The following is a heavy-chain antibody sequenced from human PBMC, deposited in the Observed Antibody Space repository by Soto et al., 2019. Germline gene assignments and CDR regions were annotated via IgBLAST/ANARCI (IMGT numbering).Heavy chain of an antibody. J-gene: IGHJ4*02. Sequence: GASVKVSCKASGYTFTGYYMHWVRQAPGQGLEWMGWINPNSGGTNYAQKFQGWVTMTRDTSISTAYMELSRLRSDDTAVYYCARDSERIIGYCSGGSCLPMDYWGQGTLVTSPQ. CDR1: GYTFTGYY. CDR3: ARDSERIIGYCSGGSCLPMDY. D-gene: IGHD2-15*01. CDR2: INPNSGGT. V-gene: IGHV1-2*04.